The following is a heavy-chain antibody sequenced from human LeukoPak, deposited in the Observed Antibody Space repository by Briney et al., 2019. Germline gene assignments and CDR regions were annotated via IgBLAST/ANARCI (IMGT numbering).Heavy chain of an antibody. J-gene: IGHJ6*02. V-gene: IGHV3-74*01. Sequence: AGGSLRLSCAASGITVSGYWMHWVRQAPGKGLVWVSRINGDGSTTSYADSVKGRFTISRDNAKNTLYLQVNSLRAEDTAVYYCARLEVDKSGSYSPLNYYYGMDVWGQGTTVTVSS. D-gene: IGHD1-26*01. CDR3: ARLEVDKSGSYSPLNYYYGMDV. CDR2: INGDGSTT. CDR1: GITVSGYW.